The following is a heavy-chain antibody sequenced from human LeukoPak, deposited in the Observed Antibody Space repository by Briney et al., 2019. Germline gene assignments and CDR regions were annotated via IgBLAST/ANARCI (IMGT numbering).Heavy chain of an antibody. D-gene: IGHD6-19*01. Sequence: SETLSLTCSVSGGSISDTSYLWGWIRQPPGKGLEWIATIYYTGRPYYYNPSLKRRVTIFVDTSKNQFSLNLRSVTAADTAVYYCARQAGRDAWNFDSWGQGTLVTVSS. V-gene: IGHV4-39*01. CDR3: ARQAGRDAWNFDS. CDR1: GGSISDTSYL. J-gene: IGHJ4*02. CDR2: IYYTGRP.